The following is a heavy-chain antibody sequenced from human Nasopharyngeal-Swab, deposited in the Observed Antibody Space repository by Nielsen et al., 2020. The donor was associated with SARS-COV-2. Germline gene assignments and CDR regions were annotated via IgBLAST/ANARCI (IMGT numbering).Heavy chain of an antibody. V-gene: IGHV7-4-1*02. Sequence: ASVKVSCKASGYTFTSYAMNWVRQAPGQGPEWMGWINTNTGNPTYAQGFTGRFVFSLDTSVSTAYLQISSLKAEDTAVYYCARQNYDFWSGYPPRMDVWGQGTTVTVSS. CDR3: ARQNYDFWSGYPPRMDV. D-gene: IGHD3-3*01. J-gene: IGHJ6*02. CDR1: GYTFTSYA. CDR2: INTNTGNP.